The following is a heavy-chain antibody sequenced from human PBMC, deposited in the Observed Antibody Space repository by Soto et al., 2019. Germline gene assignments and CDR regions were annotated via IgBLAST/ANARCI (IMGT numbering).Heavy chain of an antibody. CDR1: GGSISSYY. CDR3: ARGPYGDKEQYYYYGMDV. D-gene: IGHD4-17*01. CDR2: IYYSGST. V-gene: IGHV4-59*01. Sequence: PSETLSLTCTVSGGSISSYYWSWIRQPPGKGLEWIGYIYYSGSTNYNPSLKSRVTISVDTSKNQFSLKLSSVTAADTAVYYCARGPYGDKEQYYYYGMDVWGQGTTVTVSS. J-gene: IGHJ6*02.